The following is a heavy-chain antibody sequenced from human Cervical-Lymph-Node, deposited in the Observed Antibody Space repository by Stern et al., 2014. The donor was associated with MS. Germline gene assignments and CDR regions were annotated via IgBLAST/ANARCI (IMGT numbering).Heavy chain of an antibody. Sequence: VQLVQSGAEVKKPGASVKVSCKTSGYTFAGNYIHWVRQAPGPGLEWMGRINPNSGGTNYAQKFQGRVTMTRDTSITTASMELSRLRFDDTAIYYCARERGRAGPAMADYWGQGTLVTVSS. CDR2: INPNSGGT. V-gene: IGHV1-2*06. J-gene: IGHJ4*02. CDR3: ARERGRAGPAMADY. CDR1: GYTFAGNY. D-gene: IGHD5-18*01.